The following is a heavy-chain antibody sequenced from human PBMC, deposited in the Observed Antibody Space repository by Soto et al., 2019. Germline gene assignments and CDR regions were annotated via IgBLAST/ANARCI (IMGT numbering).Heavy chain of an antibody. D-gene: IGHD2-15*01. J-gene: IGHJ6*02. Sequence: GGSLRLSCAASGFTFSNYAMTWVRQAPGKGLEWVSGLNGSGGSTSSADSVKGRFAISRDNAKNSLYLQMNSLRAEDTAVYYCARVSGCSGGSCYSGYYGMVVWGQGTTVTVSS. CDR2: LNGSGGST. CDR1: GFTFSNYA. V-gene: IGHV3-23*01. CDR3: ARVSGCSGGSCYSGYYGMVV.